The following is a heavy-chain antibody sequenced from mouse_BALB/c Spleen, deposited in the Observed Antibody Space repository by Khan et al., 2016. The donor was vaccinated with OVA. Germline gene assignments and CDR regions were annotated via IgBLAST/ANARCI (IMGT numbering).Heavy chain of an antibody. CDR1: GFSLTGYG. Sequence: QVQLKESGPGLVAPSQSLSITCTVSGFSLTGYGVNWVRQPPGKGLEWLGMIWGDGSTDYNLALKYRLSIRKDNFKSQVFLKMNSLHTDDTARYYCAREIYYDYAYYYAMDYWGQGTSVTVSS. V-gene: IGHV2-6-7*01. J-gene: IGHJ4*01. CDR2: IWGDGST. D-gene: IGHD2-4*01. CDR3: AREIYYDYAYYYAMDY.